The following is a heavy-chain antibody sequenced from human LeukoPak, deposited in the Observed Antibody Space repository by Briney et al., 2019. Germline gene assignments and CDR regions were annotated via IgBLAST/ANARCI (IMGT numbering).Heavy chain of an antibody. CDR3: ARKEGYYYDSSGYYPLDY. V-gene: IGHV1-2*02. D-gene: IGHD3-22*01. Sequence: ASVKVSCKASGYTFTGYYMHWVRQAPGQGLEWMGWINPNSGGTNYAQKFRGRVTMTRDTSISTAYMELSRLRSDDTAVYYCARKEGYYYDSSGYYPLDYWGQGTLVTVSS. J-gene: IGHJ4*02. CDR1: GYTFTGYY. CDR2: INPNSGGT.